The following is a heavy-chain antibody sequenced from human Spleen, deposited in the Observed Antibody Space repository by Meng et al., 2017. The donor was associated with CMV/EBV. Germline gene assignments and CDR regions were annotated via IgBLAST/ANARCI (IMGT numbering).Heavy chain of an antibody. CDR1: GYTFSNYG. V-gene: IGHV1-18*01. J-gene: IGHJ6*02. CDR2: ISAYNGNT. D-gene: IGHD3-3*01. Sequence: ASVKVSCKASGYTFSNYGVSWVRQAPGQGLEWMGWISAYNGNTNYARSLRGRIVMTTDTSTRTAYMELTSLRSDDTAHYYCARDWGGVRRFVDRGMDVWGQGTTVTVSS. CDR3: ARDWGGVRRFVDRGMDV.